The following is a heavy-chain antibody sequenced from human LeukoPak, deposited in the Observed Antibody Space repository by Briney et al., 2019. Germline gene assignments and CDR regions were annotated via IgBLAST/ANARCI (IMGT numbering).Heavy chain of an antibody. CDR3: ARGVVVVPAANNWFDP. CDR2: INHSGST. D-gene: IGHD2-2*01. CDR1: GGSFSGYY. V-gene: IGHV4-34*01. J-gene: IGHJ5*02. Sequence: SETLSLTCAVYGGSFSGYYWSWIRQPPGKGLEWIGEINHSGSTNYNPSLKSRVTISVDTSKNQFSLKLSSVTAADTAVYYCARGVVVVPAANNWFDPWSQGTLVTVSS.